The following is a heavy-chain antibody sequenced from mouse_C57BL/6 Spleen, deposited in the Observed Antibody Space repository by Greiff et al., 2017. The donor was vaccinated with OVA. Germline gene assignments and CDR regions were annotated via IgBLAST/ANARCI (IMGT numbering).Heavy chain of an antibody. Sequence: VQLQQSGPELVKPGASVKISCKASGYTFTDYYMNWVKQSHGKSLEWIGDINPNNGGTSYNQKFKGKATLTVDKSSSTAYMELRSLTSEDSAVYYCARDYYGYDAYYFDYWGQGTTLTVSS. D-gene: IGHD2-2*01. CDR1: GYTFTDYY. V-gene: IGHV1-26*01. J-gene: IGHJ2*01. CDR2: INPNNGGT. CDR3: ARDYYGYDAYYFDY.